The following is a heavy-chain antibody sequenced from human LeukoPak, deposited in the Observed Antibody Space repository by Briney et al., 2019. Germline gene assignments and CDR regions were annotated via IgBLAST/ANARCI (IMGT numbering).Heavy chain of an antibody. D-gene: IGHD3-16*01. Sequence: GASVKVSCKASGYTFTSYDINWVRQATGQGLEWMGWMNPNSGSTGYAQNFQGRVTMTRNTAISTAYMELSSLRSEDTAVYFCARGPRGGHLGGYWGQGTLVTVSS. CDR1: GYTFTSYD. J-gene: IGHJ4*02. V-gene: IGHV1-8*01. CDR2: MNPNSGST. CDR3: ARGPRGGHLGGY.